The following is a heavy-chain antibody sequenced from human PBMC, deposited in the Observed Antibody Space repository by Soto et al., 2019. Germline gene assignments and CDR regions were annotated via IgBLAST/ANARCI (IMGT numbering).Heavy chain of an antibody. CDR3: TTEPYYYDSSGYFDY. CDR2: IRSKAYGGTT. D-gene: IGHD3-22*01. CDR1: GFTFGDYA. Sequence: GGSLRLSCTASGFTFGDYAMSWFRQAPGKGLEWVGFIRSKAYGGTTEYAASVKGRFTISRDDSKSIAYLQMNSLKTEDTAVYYCTTEPYYYDSSGYFDYWGQGTLVTVSS. V-gene: IGHV3-49*03. J-gene: IGHJ4*02.